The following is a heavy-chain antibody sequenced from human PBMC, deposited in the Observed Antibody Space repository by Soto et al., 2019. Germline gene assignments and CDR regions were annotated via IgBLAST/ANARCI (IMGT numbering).Heavy chain of an antibody. D-gene: IGHD2-15*01. Sequence: QVQLVQSGAEVKKPGSSVKVSCKASGGTFSSYAISWVRQAPGQGLEWMGGIIPIFGTANYAQKFQGRVTITADESTSTAYMELSSLRSEDTAVYYCASMSGYCSGGSCYGRDDWGQGTLVTVSS. CDR2: IIPIFGTA. J-gene: IGHJ4*02. CDR1: GGTFSSYA. CDR3: ASMSGYCSGGSCYGRDD. V-gene: IGHV1-69*12.